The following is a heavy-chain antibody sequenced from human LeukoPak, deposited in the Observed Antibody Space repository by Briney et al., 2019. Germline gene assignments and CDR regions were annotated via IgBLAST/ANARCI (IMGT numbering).Heavy chain of an antibody. V-gene: IGHV3-30-3*01. Sequence: GGSLRLSCAASGFSFSAYAMHWVRQAPGKGLDWVAITSQDVRNNFYADSVQGRFTISRDNSKNTVYLQMNRLRVEDTAVYFCARDKGEGIYYFYMDVWGKGTTVTVSS. CDR2: TSQDVRNN. D-gene: IGHD3-16*01. J-gene: IGHJ6*03. CDR3: ARDKGEGIYYFYMDV. CDR1: GFSFSAYA.